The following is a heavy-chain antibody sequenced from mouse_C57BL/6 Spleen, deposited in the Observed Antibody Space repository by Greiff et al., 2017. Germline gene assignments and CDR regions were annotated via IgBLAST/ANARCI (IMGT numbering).Heavy chain of an antibody. Sequence: QVQLKESGAELVKPGASVKISCKASGYAFSSYWMNWVKQRPGKGLEWIGQIYPGDGDTNYNGKFKGKATLTADKSSSTAYMQLSSLTSEDSAVYFCASYGSSYAMDYWGQGTSVTVSS. V-gene: IGHV1-80*01. CDR2: IYPGDGDT. D-gene: IGHD1-1*01. J-gene: IGHJ4*01. CDR3: ASYGSSYAMDY. CDR1: GYAFSSYW.